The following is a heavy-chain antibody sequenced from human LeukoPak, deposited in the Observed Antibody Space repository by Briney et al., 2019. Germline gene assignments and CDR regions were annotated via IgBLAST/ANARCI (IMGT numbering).Heavy chain of an antibody. CDR1: GYTFTSYY. J-gene: IGHJ3*02. CDR3: ARTVYGYDSFHI. Sequence: ASVKVSCKASGYTFTSYYMHWVRQAPGQGLEWMGWIDPNSGGTKYAQNFQGRVTMTRDTSISTAYMELSSLKSDDTAVYYCARTVYGYDSFHIWGQGTMVTVSS. V-gene: IGHV1-2*02. D-gene: IGHD6-25*01. CDR2: IDPNSGGT.